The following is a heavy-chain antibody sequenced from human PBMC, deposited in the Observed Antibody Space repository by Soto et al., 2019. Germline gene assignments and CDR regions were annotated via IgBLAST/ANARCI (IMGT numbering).Heavy chain of an antibody. V-gene: IGHV3-13*01. Sequence: EVQLLESGGGLVQPGGSLRLSCAASGFTFSSYDMHWVRQVIGRGLEWISAISTAHNSHYADSVKGRFTVSRENAKNSLYLQMNGLTVGDTAVYYCVREWEVTGYWYFDLWGRGTLVTVSS. CDR3: VREWEVTGYWYFDL. CDR1: GFTFSSYD. J-gene: IGHJ2*01. D-gene: IGHD2-21*02. CDR2: ISTAHNS.